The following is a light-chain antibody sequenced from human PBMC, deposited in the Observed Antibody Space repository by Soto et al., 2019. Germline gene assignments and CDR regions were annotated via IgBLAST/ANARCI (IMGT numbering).Light chain of an antibody. V-gene: IGLV2-8*01. CDR2: EVS. CDR1: SSDVGGYNY. CDR3: SAYVGSNVV. Sequence: QSALTQPPSASGSPGQSVTISCTGTSSDVGGYNYVSWYQQHPGKAPKLMIYEVSKRPSGVPDRFSGSKSGNTASLTVSGLQAEDEADYYCSAYVGSNVVFGGGTNLTVL. J-gene: IGLJ2*01.